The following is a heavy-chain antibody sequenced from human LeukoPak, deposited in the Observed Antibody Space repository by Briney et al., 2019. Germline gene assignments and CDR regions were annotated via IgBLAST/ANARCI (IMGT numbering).Heavy chain of an antibody. D-gene: IGHD1-14*01. J-gene: IGHJ4*02. CDR1: GFTFSSYA. V-gene: IGHV3-23*01. Sequence: GGSLRLSCAASGFTFSSYAMSWVRQAPGQGLEWFSGLSNSGGSANYADSVKGRFTISRDNSKNTLYLQMNSLRAEDTAVYYCAILEPQPPYYFDYWGQGTLVTVSS. CDR2: LSNSGGSA. CDR3: AILEPQPPYYFDY.